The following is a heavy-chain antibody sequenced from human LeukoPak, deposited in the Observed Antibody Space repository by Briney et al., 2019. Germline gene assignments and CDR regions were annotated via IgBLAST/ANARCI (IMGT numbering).Heavy chain of an antibody. CDR2: INHNGNVN. CDR3: ASGPGDFGDPFDY. CDR1: GFTFSSYW. J-gene: IGHJ4*02. D-gene: IGHD4-17*01. V-gene: IGHV3-7*01. Sequence: GGSLRLSCAASGFTFSSYWMNWARQAPGKGLEWVASINHNGNVNYYVDSVKGRFTISRDNAKNTLYLQMYSLRVEDTAVYYCASGPGDFGDPFDYWGQGTLVTVSA.